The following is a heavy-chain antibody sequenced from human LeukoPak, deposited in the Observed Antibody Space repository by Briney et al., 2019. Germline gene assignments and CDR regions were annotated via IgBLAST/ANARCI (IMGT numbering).Heavy chain of an antibody. CDR2: ISAYNGNT. Sequence: ASVKVSCKASGYTFTSYGISWVRQAPGQGLEWMGWISAYNGNTNYAQELQGRVTMTTDTSTSTAYVELRSLRSDDTAVYYCARVVGTPYYDFWSGSYYMDVWGKGTTVTVSS. CDR3: ARVVGTPYYDFWSGSYYMDV. D-gene: IGHD3-3*01. J-gene: IGHJ6*03. V-gene: IGHV1-18*01. CDR1: GYTFTSYG.